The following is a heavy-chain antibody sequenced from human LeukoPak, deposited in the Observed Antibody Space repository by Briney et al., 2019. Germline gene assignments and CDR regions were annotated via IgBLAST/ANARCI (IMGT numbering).Heavy chain of an antibody. Sequence: GRSLRLSCAASGFTFSSYEMNWVRQAPGKGLEWVSYISSSGSTIYYADSVKGRFTISRDNAKNSLYLQMNSLRAEDTAVYYCARGISSSWYEINYYYYYMDVWGKGTTVTVSS. CDR2: ISSSGSTI. CDR3: ARGISSSWYEINYYYYYMDV. CDR1: GFTFSSYE. J-gene: IGHJ6*03. D-gene: IGHD6-13*01. V-gene: IGHV3-48*03.